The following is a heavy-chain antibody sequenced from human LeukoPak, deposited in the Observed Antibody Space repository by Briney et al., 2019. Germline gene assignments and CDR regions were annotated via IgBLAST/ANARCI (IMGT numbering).Heavy chain of an antibody. J-gene: IGHJ4*02. CDR2: IKQDGSEK. CDR3: ARDSVSSGYYFDY. Sequence: PGGSLRLSCAASGFTFSSYWMGWVRQAPGKGLEWVANIKQDGSEKYYVDSVKGRFTISRDNAKNSLYLQMNSLRAEDTAVYYCARDSVSSGYYFDYWGQGTLVTVSS. V-gene: IGHV3-7*01. D-gene: IGHD3-22*01. CDR1: GFTFSSYW.